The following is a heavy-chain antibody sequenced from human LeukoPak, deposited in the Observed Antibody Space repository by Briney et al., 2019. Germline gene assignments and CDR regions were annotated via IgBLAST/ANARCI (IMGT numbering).Heavy chain of an antibody. J-gene: IGHJ5*02. CDR1: GYTFTDFY. CDR2: INPFSGAT. Sequence: ASVRVSCKASGYTFTDFYLNWVRQAPGQGLEWMAWINPFSGATSYAEKFQGRVTMTWDTSISTAYMELLVLRSDDTAVHYCATSTVTHTRDPWGQGTLVTVSS. CDR3: ATSTVTHTRDP. D-gene: IGHD1-1*01. V-gene: IGHV1-2*02.